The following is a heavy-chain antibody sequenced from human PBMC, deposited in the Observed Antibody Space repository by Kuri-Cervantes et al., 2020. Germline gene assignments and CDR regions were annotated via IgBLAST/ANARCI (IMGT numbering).Heavy chain of an antibody. CDR3: AKDRYSSGWRGADAFDI. J-gene: IGHJ3*02. CDR2: ISGSGGST. Sequence: GGSLRLSCAASGFTFSSYAMSWVRQAPGKGLEWASAISGSGGSTYYADSVKGRFTISRDNSKNTLYLQMNSLRAEDTAVYYCAKDRYSSGWRGADAFDIWGQGTMVTVSS. V-gene: IGHV3-23*01. D-gene: IGHD6-19*01. CDR1: GFTFSSYA.